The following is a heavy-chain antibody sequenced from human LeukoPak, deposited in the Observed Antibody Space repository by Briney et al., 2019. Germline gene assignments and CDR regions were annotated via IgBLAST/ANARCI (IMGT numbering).Heavy chain of an antibody. CDR3: ARSTWVVMIEGYGDAFDI. J-gene: IGHJ3*02. D-gene: IGHD3-16*01. CDR2: INAGNGNT. V-gene: IGHV1-3*01. CDR1: GYTFTSYA. Sequence: ASVKVSCKASGYTFTSYAMHWVRQAPGQRLEWMGWINAGNGNTKYSQKFQGRVAITRDTSASTAYMELSSLRSEDTAVYYCARSTWVVMIEGYGDAFDIWGQGTMVTVSS.